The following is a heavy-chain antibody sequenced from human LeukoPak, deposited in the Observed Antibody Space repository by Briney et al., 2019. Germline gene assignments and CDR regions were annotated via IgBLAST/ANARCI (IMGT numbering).Heavy chain of an antibody. Sequence: GGSLRLSCAASGFTFGSYWMSWVRQAPGKGLEWVANVNQDGSEKYYVDSVKGRFTISRDNANNSLYLQMNSLRAEDTAVYYCAREGCSGGSCYHNWFDPWGQGTLVTVSS. CDR1: GFTFGSYW. V-gene: IGHV3-7*01. CDR2: VNQDGSEK. CDR3: AREGCSGGSCYHNWFDP. J-gene: IGHJ5*02. D-gene: IGHD2-15*01.